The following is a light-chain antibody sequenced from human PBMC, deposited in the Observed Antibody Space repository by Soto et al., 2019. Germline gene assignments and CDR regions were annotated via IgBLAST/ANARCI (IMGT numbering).Light chain of an antibody. J-gene: IGLJ2*01. CDR2: EVS. CDR3: NSFASSNSLI. V-gene: IGLV2-14*01. CDR1: XXDVXAYNY. Sequence: QSALTQPASVSGSLGQSIXXXCXXXXXDVXAYNYVSWYQQHPGKAPKLIIYEVSYRPSGVSNRFSPSKSANTASLTISGLQAEDEADYYCNSFASSNSLIFGGGTKVTVL.